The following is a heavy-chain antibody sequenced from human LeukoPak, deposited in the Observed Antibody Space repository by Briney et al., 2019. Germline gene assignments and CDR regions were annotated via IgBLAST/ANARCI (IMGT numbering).Heavy chain of an antibody. CDR3: ARDRLWSELDY. J-gene: IGHJ4*02. Sequence: GGSLRLSCAASGFTFSSYAMSWVRQAPGKGLEWVSSISSSSSYIYYADSVKGRFTISRDNAKNSPYLQMNSLRAEDTAVYYCARDRLWSELDYWGQGTLVTVSS. CDR2: ISSSSSYI. CDR1: GFTFSSYA. V-gene: IGHV3-21*01. D-gene: IGHD5-18*01.